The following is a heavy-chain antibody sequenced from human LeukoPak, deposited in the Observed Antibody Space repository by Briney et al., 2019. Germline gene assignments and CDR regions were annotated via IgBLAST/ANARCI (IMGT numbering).Heavy chain of an antibody. CDR3: AHRSGLLSYYFDY. V-gene: IGHV3-23*05. CDR2: IDNRGRTT. J-gene: IGHJ4*02. D-gene: IGHD2-21*02. CDR1: GSTFSNFG. Sequence: GGSLRLSCAASGSTFSNFGMSWVRQAPGKGLEWVSTIDNRGRTTYYTDSVKGRFTISRDNSKSTLFLQMNSLRAEDTAVYYCAHRSGLLSYYFDYWGPGTLVTVSS.